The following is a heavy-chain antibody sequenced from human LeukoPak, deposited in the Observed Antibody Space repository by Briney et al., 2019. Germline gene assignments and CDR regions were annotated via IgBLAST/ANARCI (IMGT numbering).Heavy chain of an antibody. CDR3: VRGALRDCSYTSCSRGNWFDL. J-gene: IGHJ5*02. D-gene: IGHD2-2*01. CDR2: INADGSGT. CDR1: GFTFSSHW. V-gene: IGHV3-74*01. Sequence: GGPLRLSCAASGFTFSSHWTHWCRQSPEKGLGGVAHINADGSGTYYAASVKGRFTISRDNAKNTLYLQMHSLTAEDTAVYYCVRGALRDCSYTSCSRGNWFDLWGQGTLVTVSS.